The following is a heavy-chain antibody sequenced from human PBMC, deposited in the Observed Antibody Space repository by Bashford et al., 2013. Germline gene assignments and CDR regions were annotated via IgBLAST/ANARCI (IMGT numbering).Heavy chain of an antibody. Sequence: GESLKISCKTSGYNFADYWIAWVRQMPGKGLEWMGIIYPSDSDTRYNPSFQGHITISADKSISTAYLQWSALKASDTAMYYCASPGEIAARPFHNWGQGTLVTVSS. D-gene: IGHD6-6*01. V-gene: IGHV5-51*01. CDR2: IYPSDSDT. CDR3: ASPGEIAARPFHN. J-gene: IGHJ4*02. CDR1: GYNFADYW.